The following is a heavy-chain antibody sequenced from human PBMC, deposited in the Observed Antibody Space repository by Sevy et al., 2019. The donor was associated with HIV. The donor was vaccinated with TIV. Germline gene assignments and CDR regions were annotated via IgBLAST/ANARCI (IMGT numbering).Heavy chain of an antibody. V-gene: IGHV3-23*01. D-gene: IGHD3-22*01. CDR1: GFTFSIYA. Sequence: GGSLRLSCAASGFTFSIYAMSWVRQAPGKGLEWVSGISGSYNSTYYADSVKGRFTISRDNSKNTLYLQMNSLRAEDTAVYYCAKDLYYDTSLFDYWGQGILVTVSS. CDR2: ISGSYNST. CDR3: AKDLYYDTSLFDY. J-gene: IGHJ4*02.